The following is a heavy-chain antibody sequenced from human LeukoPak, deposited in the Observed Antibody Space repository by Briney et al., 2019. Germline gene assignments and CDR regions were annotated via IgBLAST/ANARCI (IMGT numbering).Heavy chain of an antibody. D-gene: IGHD6-13*01. Sequence: SETLSLTCAVYGGSFSGYYWSWIRQPPGKGLEWIGEINHSGSTNYDPSLKSRVTISVDTSKNQFSLKLSSVTAADTAVYYCARAFQQLVFNWGQGTLVTVSS. CDR3: ARAFQQLVFN. CDR1: GGSFSGYY. CDR2: INHSGST. V-gene: IGHV4-34*01. J-gene: IGHJ4*02.